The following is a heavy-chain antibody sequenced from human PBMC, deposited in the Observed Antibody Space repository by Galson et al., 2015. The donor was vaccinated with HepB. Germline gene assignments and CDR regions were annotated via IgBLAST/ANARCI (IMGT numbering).Heavy chain of an antibody. D-gene: IGHD3-10*01. CDR2: INPSGGST. CDR3: ARDPHMVRGGIGMDV. V-gene: IGHV1-46*04. Sequence: SVKVSCKASGYTFTSYYMHWVRQAPGQGLEWMGIINPSGGSTSYAQKLQGRVTMTRDTSTSTVYMELSSLRSEDTAVYYCARDPHMVRGGIGMDVWGQGTTVTVSS. CDR1: GYTFTSYY. J-gene: IGHJ6*02.